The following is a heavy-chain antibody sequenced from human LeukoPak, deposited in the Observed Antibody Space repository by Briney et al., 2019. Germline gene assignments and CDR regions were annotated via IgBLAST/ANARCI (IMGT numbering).Heavy chain of an antibody. V-gene: IGHV3-23*01. Sequence: EGTMRVSCAETGVNGSNYAMSWVRQAQGKGLEWVSVISGSGGSTYYADSVKGRFTISRDNSKNTLYLQMNSLRAEDTAVYYCAKVRVLRYFDCWGQGTLVTVSS. CDR3: AKVRVLRYFDC. CDR1: GVNGSNYA. J-gene: IGHJ4*02. D-gene: IGHD3-9*01. CDR2: ISGSGGST.